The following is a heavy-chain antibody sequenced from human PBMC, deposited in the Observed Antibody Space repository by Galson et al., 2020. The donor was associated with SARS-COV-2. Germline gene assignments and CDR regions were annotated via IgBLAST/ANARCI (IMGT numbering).Heavy chain of an antibody. CDR1: GGSISSSSYY. CDR3: APQGRVTRGWFDP. Sequence: LETLSLTCTVSGGSISSSSYYWGWIRQPPGKGLEWIGSIYYSGSTYYNPSLKSRVTISVDTSKNQFSLKLSSVTAADTAVYYCAPQGRVTRGWFDPWGQGTLVTVS. J-gene: IGHJ5*02. D-gene: IGHD4-17*01. CDR2: IYYSGST. V-gene: IGHV4-39*01.